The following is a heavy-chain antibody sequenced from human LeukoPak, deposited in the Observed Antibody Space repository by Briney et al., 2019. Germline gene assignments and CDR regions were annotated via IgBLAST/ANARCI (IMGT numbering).Heavy chain of an antibody. J-gene: IGHJ4*02. D-gene: IGHD5-18*01. CDR2: IIWNGGRT. V-gene: IGHV3-9*01. Sequence: GGSLRLSCTASGFTFDDYAMHWVRQAPGKGLEWVSDIIWNGGRTGYADSVKGRFTISRDNAKNSLYLQMNNLRPEDTALYYCAKASGYSFGHFDYWGQGTLLTVSS. CDR3: AKASGYSFGHFDY. CDR1: GFTFDDYA.